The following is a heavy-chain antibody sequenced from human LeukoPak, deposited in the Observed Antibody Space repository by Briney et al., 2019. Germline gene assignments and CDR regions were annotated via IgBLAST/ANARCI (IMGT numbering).Heavy chain of an antibody. J-gene: IGHJ6*04. CDR2: ISSSGSTI. V-gene: IGHV3-48*03. CDR1: GFTFSSYE. D-gene: IGHD3-10*01. Sequence: PGGSLRLSCAASGFTFSSYEMNWVRQAPGKGLEWVSYISSSGSTIYYADSVKGRFTISRDNAKNSLYLQMNSLRAEDTAVYYCARDSTMVRGVIIAYYYGMDVCGKGTTVTVSS. CDR3: ARDSTMVRGVIIAYYYGMDV.